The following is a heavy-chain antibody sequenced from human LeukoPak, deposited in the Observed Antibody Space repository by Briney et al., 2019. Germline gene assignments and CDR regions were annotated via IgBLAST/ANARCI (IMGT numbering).Heavy chain of an antibody. CDR3: ARDGVPAPGGYYYMDV. D-gene: IGHD2-2*01. CDR2: ISSSGSTI. J-gene: IGHJ6*03. CDR1: GFTFSDYY. Sequence: PGGSLRLSCAASGFTFSDYYMSWIRQAPGKGLEWVSYISSSGSTIYHADSVKGRFTISRDNAKNTLYLQMNSLGAEDTAVYYCARDGVPAPGGYYYMDVWGKGTTVTVSS. V-gene: IGHV3-11*04.